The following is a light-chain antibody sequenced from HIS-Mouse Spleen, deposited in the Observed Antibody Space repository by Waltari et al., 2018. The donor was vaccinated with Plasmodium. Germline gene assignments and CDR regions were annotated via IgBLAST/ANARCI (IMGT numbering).Light chain of an antibody. CDR2: AAS. CDR1: QGISSY. J-gene: IGKJ4*01. V-gene: IGKV1-8*01. Sequence: AIRMTQSPSSLSASTGDRVTITCRASQGISSYLAWYQQKPGKATKHLIYAASTLQSGVPSRCSGSGSGTDFTLTISCQQSEDFATYYCQQYYSYPLTFGGGTKVEIK. CDR3: QQYYSYPLT.